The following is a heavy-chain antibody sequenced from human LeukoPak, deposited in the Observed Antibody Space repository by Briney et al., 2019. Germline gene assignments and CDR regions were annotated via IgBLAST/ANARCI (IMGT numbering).Heavy chain of an antibody. V-gene: IGHV4-39*02. CDR1: GGSISSSSYY. Sequence: NASETRSLTCAVSGGSISSSSYYWGWIRQPPGKGLEWIGNISYRGSTYYSPSLKSRVLISVDTSTNKFSLNLSSVTAADTAVYYCARDGGDYYFDYWGQGTLVTVSS. CDR2: ISYRGST. J-gene: IGHJ4*02. D-gene: IGHD2-21*02. CDR3: ARDGGDYYFDY.